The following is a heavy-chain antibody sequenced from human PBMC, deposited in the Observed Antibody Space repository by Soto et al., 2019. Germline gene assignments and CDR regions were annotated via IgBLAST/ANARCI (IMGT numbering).Heavy chain of an antibody. Sequence: SETLSLTCTVSGGSISSYYWSWIRQPPGKGLEWIGYIYYSGSTNYSPSLKSRVTISVDTSKNQFSLKLSSVTAADTAVYYCARYRRMHYDFWSGSSQPFDYWGQGTLVTVSS. CDR2: IYYSGST. CDR1: GGSISSYY. D-gene: IGHD3-3*01. J-gene: IGHJ4*02. CDR3: ARYRRMHYDFWSGSSQPFDY. V-gene: IGHV4-59*01.